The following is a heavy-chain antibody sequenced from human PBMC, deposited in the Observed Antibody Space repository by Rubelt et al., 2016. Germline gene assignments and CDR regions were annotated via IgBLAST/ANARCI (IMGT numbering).Heavy chain of an antibody. CDR3: ARERSFDAFDI. CDR2: ISAYNGKN. D-gene: IGHD1-26*01. CDR1: GYTFTSYG. J-gene: IGHJ3*02. Sequence: QVQLVQSGAEVKKPGASVKVSCKASGYTFTSYGISWVRQAPGQGLEWMGWISAYNGKNNDARQLQGRVTMTNDTATSTAYMELRSLRSDDTAVYYCARERSFDAFDIWGQGTMVTVSS. V-gene: IGHV1-18*01.